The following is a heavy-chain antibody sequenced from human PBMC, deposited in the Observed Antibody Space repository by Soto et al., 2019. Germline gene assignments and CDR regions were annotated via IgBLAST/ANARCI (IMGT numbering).Heavy chain of an antibody. D-gene: IGHD6-19*01. CDR2: IKSKSDGGTT. CDR3: AKEGSSGWYFFDY. Sequence: GGSLRLSWAASGFTFSNAWINWVRQAPGKGLEWVGRIKSKSDGGTTDYAAPVKGRFAISRDDSKNLVYMQMNSLRAEDTAVYYCAKEGSSGWYFFDYWGQGTLVTVSS. CDR1: GFTFSNAW. V-gene: IGHV3-15*07. J-gene: IGHJ4*02.